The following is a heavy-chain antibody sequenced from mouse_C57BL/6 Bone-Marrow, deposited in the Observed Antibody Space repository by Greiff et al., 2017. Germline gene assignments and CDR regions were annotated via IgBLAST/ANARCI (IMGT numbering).Heavy chain of an antibody. CDR2: IWRGGST. CDR1: GFSLTSYG. CDR3: ATSDSSGYVRFAY. J-gene: IGHJ3*01. D-gene: IGHD3-2*02. V-gene: IGHV2-5*01. Sequence: QVQLQQSGPGLVQPSQSLSITCTVSGFSLTSYGVHWVRQSPGKGLEWLGVIWRGGSTDYNAAFMSRLSITKDNSKSHVFFKMNSLQADDTAIYYCATSDSSGYVRFAYWGQGTLVTVSA.